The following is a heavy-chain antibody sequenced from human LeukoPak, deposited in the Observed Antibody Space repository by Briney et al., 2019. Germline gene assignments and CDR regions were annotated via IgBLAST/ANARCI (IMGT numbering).Heavy chain of an antibody. CDR3: TALDFWSGYSVDY. V-gene: IGHV4-38-2*01. D-gene: IGHD3-3*01. Sequence: KPSETLSLTCAVSGYSISSGYYCGWIRQPPGKGLEWIGSIYHSGSTYYNPSLKSRVTISVDTSKNQFSLKLSSVTAADTAVYYCTALDFWSGYSVDYWGQGTLVTVSS. J-gene: IGHJ4*02. CDR1: GYSISSGYY. CDR2: IYHSGST.